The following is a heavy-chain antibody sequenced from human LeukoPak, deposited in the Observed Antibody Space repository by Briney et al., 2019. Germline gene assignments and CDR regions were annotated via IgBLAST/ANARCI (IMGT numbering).Heavy chain of an antibody. CDR1: GYTFTSYG. D-gene: IGHD4-17*01. Sequence: ASVKVSCKASGYTFTSYGISWVRQAPGQGLEWMGWISAYNGNTNYAQKLQGRVTMTPDTSTSTAYMEVRSLRSDDTAVYYCARAPYGDYDSVFGDSDYWGQGTLVTVSS. J-gene: IGHJ4*02. CDR3: ARAPYGDYDSVFGDSDY. V-gene: IGHV1-18*01. CDR2: ISAYNGNT.